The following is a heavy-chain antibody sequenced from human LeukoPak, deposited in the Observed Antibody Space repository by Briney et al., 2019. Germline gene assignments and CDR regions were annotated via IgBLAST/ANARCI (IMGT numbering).Heavy chain of an antibody. V-gene: IGHV4-59*01. CDR1: GGSISSYY. Sequence: SETLSLTCTVSGGSISSYYWTWIRQPPGKALEWIGYIYYSGRTSYNPSLKSRVTMSVDTSKNQFSLKPSSVTAADTAVYYCARDGNPWNLDVWGRGTLVTVSS. CDR3: ARDGNPWNLDV. J-gene: IGHJ2*01. CDR2: IYYSGRT. D-gene: IGHD1-14*01.